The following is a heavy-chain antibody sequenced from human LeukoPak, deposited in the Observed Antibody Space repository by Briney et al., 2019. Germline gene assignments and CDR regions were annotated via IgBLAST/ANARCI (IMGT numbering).Heavy chain of an antibody. Sequence: ASVKVSCNASGYAFTGYYMHWVRQPPAQGRVWMGWNNPNSGGTNYAQKFQGGVTMTRDTSISTAYMELSRLRSDDTAVYYCARWGENCSSTSCCASAFDIWGQGTMVTVSS. D-gene: IGHD2-2*01. CDR1: GYAFTGYY. J-gene: IGHJ3*02. CDR2: NNPNSGGT. V-gene: IGHV1-2*02. CDR3: ARWGENCSSTSCCASAFDI.